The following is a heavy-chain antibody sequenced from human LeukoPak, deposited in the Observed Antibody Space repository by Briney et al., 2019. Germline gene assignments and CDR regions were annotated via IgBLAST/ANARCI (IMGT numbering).Heavy chain of an antibody. CDR2: ISSSSSYI. D-gene: IGHD2-15*01. V-gene: IGHV3-21*01. CDR1: GFTFSSYS. J-gene: IGHJ4*02. Sequence: GGSLRLSCAASGFTFSSYSMNWVRQAPGKGLEWVSSISSSSSYIYYADSVKGRFTISRDNAKNSLYLQMNSLRAEDTAVYYCARVVVVAATRGGFDYWGQGTLVTVPS. CDR3: ARVVVVAATRGGFDY.